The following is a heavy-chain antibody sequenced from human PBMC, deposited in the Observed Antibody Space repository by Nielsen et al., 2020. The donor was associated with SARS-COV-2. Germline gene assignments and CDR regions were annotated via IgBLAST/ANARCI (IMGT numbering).Heavy chain of an antibody. Sequence: GGSLRLSCAASGFTFDDYAMHWVRQAPGKGLEWVSGISWNSGSIGYADSVKGRFTISRDNSKNTLYLQMNSLRAEDTAVYYCARGLGGSYHNAFDIWGQGTMVTVSS. CDR2: ISWNSGSI. CDR1: GFTFDDYA. D-gene: IGHD1-26*01. J-gene: IGHJ3*02. V-gene: IGHV3-9*01. CDR3: ARGLGGSYHNAFDI.